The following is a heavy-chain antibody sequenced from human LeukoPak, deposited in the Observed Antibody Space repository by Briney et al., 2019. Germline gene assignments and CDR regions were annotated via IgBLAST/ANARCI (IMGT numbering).Heavy chain of an antibody. D-gene: IGHD2-8*02. CDR1: GGSISSGGYY. CDR3: ARDRSTWSAFDF. CDR2: IYYSGST. V-gene: IGHV4-31*03. Sequence: SETLSLTCTVSGGSISSGGYYWSWIRQHPGKGLQWIGYIYYSGSTYYNPSLKSRVTISMDTSKNQFSLKLSSVTAADTAVYYCARDRSTWSAFDFWGQGTMVTVSS. J-gene: IGHJ3*01.